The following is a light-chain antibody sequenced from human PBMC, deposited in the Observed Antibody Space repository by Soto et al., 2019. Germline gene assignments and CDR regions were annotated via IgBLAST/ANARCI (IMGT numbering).Light chain of an antibody. V-gene: IGLV2-14*03. CDR1: SSDIGGYNY. J-gene: IGLJ1*01. CDR3: GSYTSRSTLEV. Sequence: QSALTQPASVSGSPGQSITISCTGTSSDIGGYNYVSWYQQHPGKAPKLMIYDVSNRPSGGSNRFSGSKSGNTASLTISGLQAEDEADYYCGSYTSRSTLEVFGTGPKLTVL. CDR2: DVS.